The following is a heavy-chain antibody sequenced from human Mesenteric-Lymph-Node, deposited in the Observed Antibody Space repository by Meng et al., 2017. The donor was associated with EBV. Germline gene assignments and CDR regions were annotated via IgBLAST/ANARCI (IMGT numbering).Heavy chain of an antibody. J-gene: IGHJ4*02. CDR2: ISTSGSYI. D-gene: IGHD6-19*01. V-gene: IGHV3-21*01. CDR1: GFTFSSYS. CDR3: ARVSGWYV. Sequence: VQLVGSGGGLVKPGGSLRLSCAASGFTFSSYSMNWVRQAPGKGLEWVSSISTSGSYIYYADSVKGRFTISRDNAKNSVYLQMNSLRVEDTAVYYCARVSGWYVWGQGTLVTAPQ.